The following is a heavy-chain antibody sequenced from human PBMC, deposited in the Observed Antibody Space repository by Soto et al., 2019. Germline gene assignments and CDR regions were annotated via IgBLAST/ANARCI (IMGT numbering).Heavy chain of an antibody. D-gene: IGHD6-13*01. CDR3: AKEYSSTWYFFDY. V-gene: IGHV3-23*01. CDR2: ISGSGGST. CDR1: GFTFSSYA. J-gene: IGHJ4*02. Sequence: HPGGSLRLSCVASGFTFSSYAMSWVRQAPGKGLEWVSAISGSGGSTYYADSVKGRFTISRGNSKDTLYLQMNGLRADDTAVYYCAKEYSSTWYFFDYWGQGTLVTVSS.